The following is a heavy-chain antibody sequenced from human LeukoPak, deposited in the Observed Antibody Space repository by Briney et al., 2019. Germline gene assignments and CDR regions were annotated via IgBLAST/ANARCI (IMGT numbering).Heavy chain of an antibody. Sequence: SVKVSCKASGGTFISYAISWVRQAPGQGLEWMGGIIPIFGTANYAQKFQGRVTITRDKSTSTAYMELSSLRSEDTAVYYFARNHYDFWSSYSMLVTYYMDVWGKGTTVTVS. V-gene: IGHV1-69*05. CDR2: IIPIFGTA. D-gene: IGHD3-3*01. CDR1: GGTFISYA. J-gene: IGHJ6*03. CDR3: ARNHYDFWSSYSMLVTYYMDV.